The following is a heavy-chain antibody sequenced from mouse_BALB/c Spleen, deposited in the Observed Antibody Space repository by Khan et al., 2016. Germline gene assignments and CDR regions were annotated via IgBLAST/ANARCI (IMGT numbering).Heavy chain of an antibody. CDR3: ARRDDGGGAMDY. CDR1: GFSLTSYG. V-gene: IGHV2-6*02. D-gene: IGHD2-3*01. Sequence: VQLKESGAGMVAPSQSLSITCAVSGFSLTSYGVHWVRQPTGKGLEWLVVIWSVGSTSYNSALKASLSISKDNSKSQVFLKMNSLQTDDTAMYYCARRDDGGGAMDYWGQGTSVTVS. CDR2: IWSVGST. J-gene: IGHJ4*01.